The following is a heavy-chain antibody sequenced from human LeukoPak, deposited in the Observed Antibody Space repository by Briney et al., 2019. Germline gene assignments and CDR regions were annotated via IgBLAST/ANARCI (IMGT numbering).Heavy chain of an antibody. CDR2: IFYSGNT. CDR1: GGSISSTTYY. D-gene: IGHD4-17*01. Sequence: SETLSLTCIISGGSISSTTYYWGWIRQPPGKGLEWIGSIFYSGNTYYNPSLKSRVTISVDTSKNQFSLKLRSVTAADTAVYYCARERTVTTEHDYWGQGTLVTVSS. J-gene: IGHJ4*02. V-gene: IGHV4-39*07. CDR3: ARERTVTTEHDY.